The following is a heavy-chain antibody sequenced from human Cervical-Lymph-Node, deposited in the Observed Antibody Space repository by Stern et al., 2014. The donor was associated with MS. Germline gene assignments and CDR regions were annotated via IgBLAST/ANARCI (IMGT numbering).Heavy chain of an antibody. J-gene: IGHJ4*02. CDR3: SRSTTPDDF. D-gene: IGHD1-1*01. Sequence: VQLVESGGGLVQPGRSLRLSCTASGFTFGDYAMSRRRQAPGKGLEWIGLIRSKDYGETTEYAASVKGRCTISRDDSKSVAYLQMNSLRTEDTAVYYCSRSTTPDDFWGQGTLVTVSS. CDR2: IRSKDYGETT. CDR1: GFTFGDYA. V-gene: IGHV3-49*03.